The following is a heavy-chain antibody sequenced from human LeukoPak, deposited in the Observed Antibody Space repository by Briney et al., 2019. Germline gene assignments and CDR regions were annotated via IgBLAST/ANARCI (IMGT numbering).Heavy chain of an antibody. Sequence: GGSLRLSCAASGFTFSSYAMSWVRQAPGKGLGWVSAISGSGGSTYYADSVKGRFTISRDNSKNTLYLQMNSLRAEDTAVYYCAPGGRTGGVLLSGYWGQGTLVTVSS. V-gene: IGHV3-23*01. D-gene: IGHD2-8*02. J-gene: IGHJ4*02. CDR2: ISGSGGST. CDR1: GFTFSSYA. CDR3: APGGRTGGVLLSGY.